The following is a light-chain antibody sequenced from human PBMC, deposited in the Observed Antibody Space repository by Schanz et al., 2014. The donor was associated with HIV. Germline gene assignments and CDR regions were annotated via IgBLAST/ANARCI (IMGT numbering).Light chain of an antibody. CDR2: GNT. J-gene: IGLJ2*01. Sequence: QSVLTQPPSVSGAPGQSVTISCTGSSSNIGAGYDVHWYQHLPGTAPKLIIYGNTNRPSGVPDRFSGSKSGTSASLAITGLQPEDEADYFCQSYDKSLSVVIFGGGTKLTVL. CDR3: QSYDKSLSVVI. CDR1: SSNIGAGYD. V-gene: IGLV1-40*01.